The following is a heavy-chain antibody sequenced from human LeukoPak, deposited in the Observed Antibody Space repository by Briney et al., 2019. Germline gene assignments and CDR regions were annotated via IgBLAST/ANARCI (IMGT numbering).Heavy chain of an antibody. J-gene: IGHJ4*02. CDR1: GFTFSSYG. V-gene: IGHV3-33*01. D-gene: IGHD1-26*01. Sequence: HPGGSLRLSCAASGFTFSSYGMHWVRQAPGKGLEWVALIWYDGTNKYYADSVKGRFTISRDNSKNTLYLQMDSLRAEDTAVYYCAREMVEVGASNWGQGTLVTASS. CDR2: IWYDGTNK. CDR3: AREMVEVGASN.